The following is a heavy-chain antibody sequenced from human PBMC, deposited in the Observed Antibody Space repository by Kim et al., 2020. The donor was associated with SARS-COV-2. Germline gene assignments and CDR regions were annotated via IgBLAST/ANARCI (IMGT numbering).Heavy chain of an antibody. CDR3: AKCRGRGHHRGVIDY. Sequence: DAVKGRFTISRDNSKNTLYLQMNSLRAEDTAVYYCAKCRGRGHHRGVIDYWGQGTLVTVSS. V-gene: IGHV3-23*01. D-gene: IGHD2-8*01. J-gene: IGHJ4*02.